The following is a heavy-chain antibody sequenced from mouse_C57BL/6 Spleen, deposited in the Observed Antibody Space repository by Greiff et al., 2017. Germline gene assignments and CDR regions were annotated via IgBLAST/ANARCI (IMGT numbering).Heavy chain of an antibody. D-gene: IGHD3-2*02. CDR1: GYSITSGYY. CDR3: AREEDSSGYPFAY. Sequence: ESGPGLVKPSQSLSLTCSVTGYSITSGYYWNWIRQFPGNKLEWMGYISYDGSNNYNPSLKNRISITRDTSKNQFFLKLNSVTTEDTATYYCAREEDSSGYPFAYWGQGTLVTVSA. V-gene: IGHV3-6*01. CDR2: ISYDGSN. J-gene: IGHJ3*01.